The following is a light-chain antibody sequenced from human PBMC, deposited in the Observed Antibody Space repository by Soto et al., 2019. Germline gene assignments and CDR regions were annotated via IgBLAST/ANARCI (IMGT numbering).Light chain of an antibody. CDR2: SAS. CDR1: QGIGKS. Sequence: DIQMTQSPSSLSASVGDRVTITCRASQGIGKSLAWFQQRPGKPPKLLIHSASTLYSGVPSRFSGSGSRTDFTLTISSLQPEDFAVYFCQKYNFAPFTFGPGTRVDI. CDR3: QKYNFAPFT. J-gene: IGKJ3*01. V-gene: IGKV1-27*01.